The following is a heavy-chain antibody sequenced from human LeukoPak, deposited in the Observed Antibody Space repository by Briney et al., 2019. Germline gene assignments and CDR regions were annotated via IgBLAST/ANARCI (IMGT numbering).Heavy chain of an antibody. Sequence: GGSLRLSCAASGFTFSSYAMSWVRQAPEKGLEWVSAISGSGGSTYYADSVKGRFTISRDNSKNMLYLQMNSLRAEDTAVYYCAKDDGRIAVAGTYTYWGQGTLVTVSS. CDR2: ISGSGGST. D-gene: IGHD6-19*01. CDR3: AKDDGRIAVAGTYTY. V-gene: IGHV3-23*01. J-gene: IGHJ4*02. CDR1: GFTFSSYA.